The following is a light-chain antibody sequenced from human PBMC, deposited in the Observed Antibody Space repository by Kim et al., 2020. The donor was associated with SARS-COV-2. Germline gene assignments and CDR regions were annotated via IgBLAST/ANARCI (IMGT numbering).Light chain of an antibody. CDR2: GKN. Sequence: SSELTQDPAVSVALGQTVRITCQGDSLRSYYASWYQQKPGQAPVLVIYGKNNRPSGIPDRFPGSSPGNTASLTITGAQAEDEADYYCNSRDSRANHVVFG. J-gene: IGLJ2*01. CDR1: SLRSYY. V-gene: IGLV3-19*01. CDR3: NSRDSRANHVV.